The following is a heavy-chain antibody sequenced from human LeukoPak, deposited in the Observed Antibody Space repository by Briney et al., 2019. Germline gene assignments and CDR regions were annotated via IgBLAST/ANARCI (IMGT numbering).Heavy chain of an antibody. CDR1: AFTFSTYW. V-gene: IGHV3-7*05. CDR3: ARGLESSASRYFDN. J-gene: IGHJ4*02. Sequence: GGSLRLSCTASAFTFSTYWMNWVRQAPGKGLEWVANIKQDGSEKYYVDSVKGRFTISRDNAKNSLYLQMNSLRAEDTAVYYCARGLESSASRYFDNWGQGTLVTVSS. CDR2: IKQDGSEK. D-gene: IGHD3-16*01.